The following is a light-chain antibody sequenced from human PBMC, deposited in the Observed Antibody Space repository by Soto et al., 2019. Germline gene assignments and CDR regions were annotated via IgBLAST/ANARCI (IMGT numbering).Light chain of an antibody. Sequence: EIVMTQSPATLSVSPGERATLSCRASQSISSNLAWYQQKPGQAPRLLIYGASTRATGIPATFSGSGSGTELTLTISSLQSEDFAVYYCQQYNSWPFTFGPGTKVDIK. V-gene: IGKV3-15*01. CDR2: GAS. CDR1: QSISSN. CDR3: QQYNSWPFT. J-gene: IGKJ3*01.